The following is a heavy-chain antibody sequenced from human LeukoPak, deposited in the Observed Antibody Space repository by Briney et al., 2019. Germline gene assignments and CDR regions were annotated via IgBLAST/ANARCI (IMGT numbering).Heavy chain of an antibody. CDR1: GYTFTNYA. V-gene: IGHV1-3*02. J-gene: IGHJ4*02. D-gene: IGHD5-12*01. Sequence: ASVKVSCKASGYTFTNYAMHWVRQAPGQRLDWMGWSSAGNGNTRYSQEFQGRVTITRDTSASTAYMELSSLRSEDMAVYYCARGHSSYDIDYWGQGTLVTVSS. CDR3: ARGHSSYDIDY. CDR2: SSAGNGNT.